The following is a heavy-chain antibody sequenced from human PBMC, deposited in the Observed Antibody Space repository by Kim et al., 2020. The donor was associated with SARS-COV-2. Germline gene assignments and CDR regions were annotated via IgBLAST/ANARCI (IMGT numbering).Heavy chain of an antibody. J-gene: IGHJ4*01. CDR1: GYSISSGYY. CDR3: TRTGYYYDSSGYWDY. D-gene: IGHD3-22*01. CDR2: IYHSGST. Sequence: SETLSLICTVSGYSISSGYYWGWIRQPPGKGLEWIGSIYHSGSTYYNPSLKSRVTISVDTSKNQFSLKLSSVTAADTAVYYCTRTGYYYDSSGYWDYWG. V-gene: IGHV4-38-2*02.